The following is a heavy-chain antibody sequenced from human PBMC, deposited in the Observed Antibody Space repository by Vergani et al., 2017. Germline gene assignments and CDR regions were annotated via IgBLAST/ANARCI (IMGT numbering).Heavy chain of an antibody. D-gene: IGHD5-24*01. CDR1: GGSISSYY. CDR3: ARGKDGYNYVFDY. V-gene: IGHV4-59*01. CDR2: IYYSGST. Sequence: QVQLQESGPGLVKPSETLSLTCTVSGGSISSYYWSWFRQPPGRGLEWIGYIYYSGSTNYNPSLKSRVTISVDTSKNQFSLKLSSVTAEDTAVYYCARGKDGYNYVFDYWGQGTLVTVSS. J-gene: IGHJ4*02.